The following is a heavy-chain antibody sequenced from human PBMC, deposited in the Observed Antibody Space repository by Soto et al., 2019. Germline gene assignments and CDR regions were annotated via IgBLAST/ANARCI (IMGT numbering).Heavy chain of an antibody. V-gene: IGHV4-59*01. D-gene: IGHD2-21*01. J-gene: IGHJ6*02. Sequence: SETLSLTCTVSGGSISSYYWSWIRQPPGKGLEWIGYIYYSGSTNYNPSLKSRVTISVDTSKNQFSLKLSSVTAADTAVYYCARVSVGDGLLYGMDVWGQGTTVTVSS. CDR1: GGSISSYY. CDR3: ARVSVGDGLLYGMDV. CDR2: IYYSGST.